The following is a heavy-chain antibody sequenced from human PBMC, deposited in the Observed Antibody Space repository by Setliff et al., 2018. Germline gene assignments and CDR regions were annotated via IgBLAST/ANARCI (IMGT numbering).Heavy chain of an antibody. CDR1: DFPVSGVYY. J-gene: IGHJ4*02. V-gene: IGHV4-38-2*01. D-gene: IGHD2-2*01. Sequence: SETLSLTCAVFDFPVSGVYYWGWIRQPPGKGLEWIGTLYDSGKTYYNPSLKSRVTISVDTSKNQFSLKLSSVTAADTAVYYCASCRYQVPYNYWGQGTLVTVSS. CDR3: ASCRYQVPYNY. CDR2: LYDSGKT.